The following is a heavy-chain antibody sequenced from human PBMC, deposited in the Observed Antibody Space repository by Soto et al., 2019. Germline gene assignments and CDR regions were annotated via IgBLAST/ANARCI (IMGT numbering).Heavy chain of an antibody. CDR3: ARTRGRGQWRDFYFDF. CDR2: VYYNGST. V-gene: IGHV4-59*12. CDR1: GGPIAPFY. Sequence: LSLTCTVSGGPIAPFYWTWIRQSPGKGLESIGYVYYNGSTNYNPALKGRVTISLDTSKSQFSLRLSSVTAADTAVYYCARTRGRGQWRDFYFDFWGQGSLVTVSS. J-gene: IGHJ4*02. D-gene: IGHD6-19*01.